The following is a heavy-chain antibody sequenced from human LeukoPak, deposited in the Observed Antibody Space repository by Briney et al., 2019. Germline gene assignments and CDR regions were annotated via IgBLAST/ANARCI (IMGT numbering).Heavy chain of an antibody. D-gene: IGHD5-18*01. Sequence: GGSLRLSCAASGSTFRSAWMSWVRQAPGKGLEWVANIKQDGSEKYYVDSVKGRFTISRDNAKNSLYLQMNSLRAEDTAVYYCARGQLWSKSYFDYWGQGTLVTVSS. CDR2: IKQDGSEK. CDR1: GSTFRSAW. J-gene: IGHJ4*02. CDR3: ARGQLWSKSYFDY. V-gene: IGHV3-7*01.